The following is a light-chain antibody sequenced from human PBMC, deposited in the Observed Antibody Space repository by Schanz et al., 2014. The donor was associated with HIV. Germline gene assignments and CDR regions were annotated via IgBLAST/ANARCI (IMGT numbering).Light chain of an antibody. V-gene: IGKV3-20*01. Sequence: EIVLTQSPGTLSLSPGDRATLSCRASQSVTSSYLAWYQQKPGQAPRLLIYGASSRATGIPDRFSVSGSGTDFTLTISRLEPEDVAVYYCQQYYSTPYTFGQGTTLDLK. J-gene: IGKJ2*01. CDR2: GAS. CDR3: QQYYSTPYT. CDR1: QSVTSSY.